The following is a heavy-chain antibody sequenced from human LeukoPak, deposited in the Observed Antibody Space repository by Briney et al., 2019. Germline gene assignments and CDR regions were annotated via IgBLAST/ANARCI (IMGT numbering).Heavy chain of an antibody. CDR2: INHSGST. D-gene: IGHD6-19*01. CDR1: GGSFSGYY. Sequence: TSETLSLTCAVYGGSFSGYYWSWIRQPPGKGLEWIGEINHSGSTNYNPSLKSRVTISVDTSKNQFSLKLSSVTAADTAVYYCARRQWLVQKFDYWGQGTLVTVSS. J-gene: IGHJ4*02. V-gene: IGHV4-34*01. CDR3: ARRQWLVQKFDY.